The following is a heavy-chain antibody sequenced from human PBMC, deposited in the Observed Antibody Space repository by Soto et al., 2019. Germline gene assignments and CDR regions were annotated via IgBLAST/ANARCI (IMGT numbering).Heavy chain of an antibody. V-gene: IGHV4-30-4*01. D-gene: IGHD3-22*01. J-gene: IGHJ4*02. CDR1: GGSISSGDYY. CDR3: AREPPYYDSSGIDY. Sequence: PSETLSLTCTVSGGSISSGDYYWSWIRQPPGKGLEWIGYIYYSGSTYYNPSLKSRVTISVDTSKNQFSLKLSSVTAADTAVYYCAREPPYYDSSGIDYWGQGTLVTVYS. CDR2: IYYSGST.